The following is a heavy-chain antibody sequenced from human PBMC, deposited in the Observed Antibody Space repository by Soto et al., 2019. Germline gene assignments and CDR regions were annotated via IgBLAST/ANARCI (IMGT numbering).Heavy chain of an antibody. CDR3: ARVLLTSNNWNWGYGMDV. CDR1: GGSIVSYD. D-gene: IGHD1-7*01. Sequence: SETLSLTCSVSGGSIVSYDWSWIRQPTGKGLEWIGCIYYSGSTNYNPSLKSRVTISVDTSKNQFSLKLSSVTAADTAVYYCARVLLTSNNWNWGYGMDVWGQGTTVTVSS. V-gene: IGHV4-59*01. CDR2: IYYSGST. J-gene: IGHJ6*02.